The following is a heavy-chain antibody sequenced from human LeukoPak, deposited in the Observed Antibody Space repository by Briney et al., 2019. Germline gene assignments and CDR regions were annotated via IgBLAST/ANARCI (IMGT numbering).Heavy chain of an antibody. J-gene: IGHJ5*02. CDR2: IRYDGSNK. Sequence: GGSLRLSCAASGFTFSSYGVHWVRQAPGKGLEWVAFIRYDGSNKYYADSVKGRFTISRDNSKNTLYLQMNSLRAEDTAVYYCAKDYSKTSYYGSGTYYRPNWFDPWGQGILVTVSS. CDR3: AKDYSKTSYYGSGTYYRPNWFDP. CDR1: GFTFSSYG. D-gene: IGHD3-10*01. V-gene: IGHV3-30*02.